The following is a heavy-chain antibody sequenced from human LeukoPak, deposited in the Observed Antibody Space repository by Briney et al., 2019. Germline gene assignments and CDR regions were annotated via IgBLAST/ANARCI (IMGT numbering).Heavy chain of an antibody. CDR1: GFTFSSYA. CDR3: AEWGSGWYFDY. CDR2: ISGSGGST. Sequence: PGGSLRLSCAASGFTFSSYAMNWVRQAPGKGLEWVSSISGSGGSTNYADSVKGRFTISRDNSNNTLYLQMSSLRAEDTAVYYCAEWGSGWYFDYWGQGTLVTVSS. D-gene: IGHD6-19*01. J-gene: IGHJ4*02. V-gene: IGHV3-23*01.